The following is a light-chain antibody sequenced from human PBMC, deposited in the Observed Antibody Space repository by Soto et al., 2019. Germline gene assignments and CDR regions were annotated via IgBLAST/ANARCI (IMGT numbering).Light chain of an antibody. Sequence: EIVLTQSPGTLSLSPGERAPLSCRASRSLSSAYLAWYQQKPGQAPRLLIYRASSRATGIPDRFSVSGSGTDFTLTISRLEPEDSAVYFCQHYGYSQWSFGQGTKVDIK. CDR3: QHYGYSQWS. V-gene: IGKV3-20*01. CDR1: RSLSSAY. J-gene: IGKJ1*01. CDR2: RAS.